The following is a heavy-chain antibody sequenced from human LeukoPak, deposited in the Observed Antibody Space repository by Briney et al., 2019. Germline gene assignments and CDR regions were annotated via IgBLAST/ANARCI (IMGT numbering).Heavy chain of an antibody. V-gene: IGHV1-2*02. CDR3: ARGAVYEYYYYYMDV. CDR1: GYTFTSYA. D-gene: IGHD1-14*01. CDR2: INPNSGGT. Sequence: ASVKVSCKASGYTFTSYAMNWVRQAPGQGLEWMGWINPNSGGTNYAQKFQGRVTMTRDTSIGTAYMELSRLRSDDTAVYYCARGAVYEYYYYYMDVWGKGTTVTVSS. J-gene: IGHJ6*03.